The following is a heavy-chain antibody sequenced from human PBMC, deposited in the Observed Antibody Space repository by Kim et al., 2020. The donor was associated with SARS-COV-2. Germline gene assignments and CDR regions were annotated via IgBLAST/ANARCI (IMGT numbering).Heavy chain of an antibody. V-gene: IGHV5-51*01. CDR1: GYSFTSYW. J-gene: IGHJ6*02. CDR2: IYPGDSDT. D-gene: IGHD4-17*01. Sequence: GESLKISCKGSGYSFTSYWIGWVRQMPGKGLEWMGIIYPGDSDTRYSPSFQGQVTISADKSISTAYLQWSSLKASDTAMYYCARDYGDPTYYYYYGMDVWGQGTTVTVSS. CDR3: ARDYGDPTYYYYYGMDV.